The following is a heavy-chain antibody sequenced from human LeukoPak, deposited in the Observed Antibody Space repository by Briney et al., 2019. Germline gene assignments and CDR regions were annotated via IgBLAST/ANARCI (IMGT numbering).Heavy chain of an antibody. CDR3: VRVFRSADY. CDR1: GFTFSTYC. Sequence: PGGSLRLSCAASGFTFSTYCMHWVRQAPGKGPMWVSRICPDGTVTNYADSVKARFIISRDNARNTVYLQMNSLRVEDTAVYYCVRVFRSADYWGQGTLVTVSS. V-gene: IGHV3-74*01. J-gene: IGHJ4*02. CDR2: ICPDGTVT.